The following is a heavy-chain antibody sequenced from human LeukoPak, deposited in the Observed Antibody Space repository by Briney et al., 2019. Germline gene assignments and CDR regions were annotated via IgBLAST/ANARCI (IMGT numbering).Heavy chain of an antibody. CDR1: GFTFTSYT. D-gene: IGHD2-21*01. CDR2: TSYDGGNR. CDR3: ARKSLWFKYYDY. J-gene: IGHJ4*02. V-gene: IGHV3-30*01. Sequence: GGSLRLSCAASGFTFTSYTMHWVRQPPGQGLEWVAATSYDGGNRYYADYVKGRFTISRDNSNNTLLLQMKSLRPEDTAVYFCARKSLWFKYYDYWGQGIWVTVSS.